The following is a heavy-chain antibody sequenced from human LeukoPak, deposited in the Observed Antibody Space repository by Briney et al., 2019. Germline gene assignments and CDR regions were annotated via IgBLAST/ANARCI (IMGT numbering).Heavy chain of an antibody. CDR1: GYTFTSYD. J-gene: IGHJ6*02. CDR2: MNPNSGNT. CDR3: ARALYYYGSGSYLYGMDV. Sequence: ASVKVSCKASGYTFTSYDINWVRQATGQGLEWMGWMNPNSGNTGYAQKFQGRVTMTRNTSISTAYMELSSLRSEDTAVYYCARALYYYGSGSYLYGMDVWGQGTTVTVSS. D-gene: IGHD3-10*01. V-gene: IGHV1-8*01.